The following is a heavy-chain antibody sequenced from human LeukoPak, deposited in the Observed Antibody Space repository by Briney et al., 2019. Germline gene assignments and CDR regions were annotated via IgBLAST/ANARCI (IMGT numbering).Heavy chain of an antibody. CDR2: IYSGGST. CDR1: GFTFSSNY. V-gene: IGHV3-66*01. CDR3: AREYNYGFARYFDY. J-gene: IGHJ4*02. D-gene: IGHD5-18*01. Sequence: GGSLRLSCAASGFTFSSNYMSWVRQAPGKGLEWVSVIYSGGSTYYADSVKGRFTISRDNSKNTLYLQMNSLRAEDTAVYYCAREYNYGFARYFDYWGQGTLVTVSS.